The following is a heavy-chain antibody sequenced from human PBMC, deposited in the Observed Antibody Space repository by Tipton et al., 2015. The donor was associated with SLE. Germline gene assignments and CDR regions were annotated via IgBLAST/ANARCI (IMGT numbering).Heavy chain of an antibody. J-gene: IGHJ4*02. V-gene: IGHV4-4*02. Sequence: TLSLTCAVSGASISSNNWWSWVRQSPGKGLEWIGEISHRGTTNYNPSLKSRVTISVDTSKNQFSLKLSSVTAADTAVYYCARQSGGGSDAHFDYWGQGTLVTVSS. CDR3: ARQSGGGSDAHFDY. CDR2: ISHRGTT. D-gene: IGHD1-26*01. CDR1: GASISSNNW.